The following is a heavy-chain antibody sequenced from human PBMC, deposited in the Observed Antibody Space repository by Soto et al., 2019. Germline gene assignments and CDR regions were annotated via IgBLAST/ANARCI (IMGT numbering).Heavy chain of an antibody. J-gene: IGHJ2*01. CDR1: GGSFSDYY. V-gene: IGHV4-34*01. D-gene: IGHD3-10*01. CDR2: INHSGST. CDR3: AREVPSRYFDR. Sequence: QVRLQQWGAGLLKPSETLPLTCAVYGGSFSDYYWSWIRQPPGKGLEWIGEINHSGSTNYNPSLKSRVTISVDTSKNQFSLKLNSLTAADTAVYYCAREVPSRYFDRWGRGTPVTVSS.